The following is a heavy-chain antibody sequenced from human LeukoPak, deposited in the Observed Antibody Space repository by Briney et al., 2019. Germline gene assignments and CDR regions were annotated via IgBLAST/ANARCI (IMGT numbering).Heavy chain of an antibody. CDR2: IYSDGST. CDR1: GFTVSSNY. CDR3: ARVDGYNYFDY. V-gene: IGHV3-53*01. J-gene: IGHJ4*02. Sequence: GGSLRLSCAASGFTVSSNYMSWVRQAPGKGLEWVSVIYSDGSTYYADSVKGRFTISRDNSKNTLYLQMNSLRAEDTAVYYCARVDGYNYFDYWGQGTLVTVSS. D-gene: IGHD5-24*01.